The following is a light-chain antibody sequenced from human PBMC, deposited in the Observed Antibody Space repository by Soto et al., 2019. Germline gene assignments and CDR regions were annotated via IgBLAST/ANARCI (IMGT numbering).Light chain of an antibody. J-gene: IGKJ5*01. V-gene: IGKV1-39*01. CDR1: QSISSY. CDR3: QHYRGFPYT. CDR2: AAS. Sequence: PMIQSPSSLSASVGDRVTITCRASQSISSYLNWYKQKPGTAPKLLIEAASRLQSWVPSRCSGSASGTECTRTISSLQTDEFATYYGQHYRGFPYTFGQGTRLEIK.